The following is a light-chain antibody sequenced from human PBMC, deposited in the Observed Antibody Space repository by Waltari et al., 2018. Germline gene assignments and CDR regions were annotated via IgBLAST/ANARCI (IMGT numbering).Light chain of an antibody. CDR3: LISYSGSRPGV. Sequence: QAVVTQEPSVTVSTGGTVTLTCGSSTGDVTSGQYVYRLQQEPGQGPRTPIYEPDKKKVWRPARFSGSRVGGKAALTLSGAQPEDEADYFCLISYSGSRPGVFGGGTKLTVL. CDR1: TGDVTSGQY. V-gene: IGLV7-46*01. J-gene: IGLJ3*02. CDR2: EPD.